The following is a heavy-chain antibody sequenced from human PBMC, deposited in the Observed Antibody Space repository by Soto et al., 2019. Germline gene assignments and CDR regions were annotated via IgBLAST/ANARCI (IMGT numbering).Heavy chain of an antibody. Sequence: NPGGSLRLSCAASGFTFSNAWMNWVRQAPGKGLEWVGRIKSKTDGGTTDYAAPVKGRFTISRDDSKNTLYLQMNSLKTEDTAVYDCETIAGAGTVWFDSWGQGTLVTVSS. D-gene: IGHD6-19*01. CDR1: GFTFSNAW. CDR3: ETIAGAGTVWFDS. V-gene: IGHV3-15*07. CDR2: IKSKTDGGTT. J-gene: IGHJ5*01.